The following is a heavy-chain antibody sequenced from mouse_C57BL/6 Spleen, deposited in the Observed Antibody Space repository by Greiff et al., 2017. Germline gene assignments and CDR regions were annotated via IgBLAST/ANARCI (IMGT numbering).Heavy chain of an antibody. V-gene: IGHV1-62-2*01. CDR3: SRIEEDVITTVVATPFGY. CDR2: FYPGSGSI. J-gene: IGHJ2*01. D-gene: IGHD1-1*01. Sequence: VQLQQSGAELVKPGASVKLSCKASGYSFTEYPIHWVKQRSGQGLEWIGWFYPGSGSIKYNEKFKDKDTLTADKSSSTVYMELSRLTSEDSAVXFCSRIEEDVITTVVATPFGYWGQNATLSLSS. CDR1: GYSFTEYP.